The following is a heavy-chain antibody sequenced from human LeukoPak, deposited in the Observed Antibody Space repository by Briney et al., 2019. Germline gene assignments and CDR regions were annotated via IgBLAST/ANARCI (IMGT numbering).Heavy chain of an antibody. Sequence: ASVRVSCKASGYTFTGYYMHWVRQAPGQGLEWMGWINPNSGGTNYAQKFQGRVTMTRDTSISTAYMELSRLRSDDTAVYYCASPDQAHYDYVWGSYRYDYWGQGTLVTVSS. V-gene: IGHV1-2*02. CDR3: ASPDQAHYDYVWGSYRYDY. J-gene: IGHJ4*02. CDR2: INPNSGGT. D-gene: IGHD3-16*02. CDR1: GYTFTGYY.